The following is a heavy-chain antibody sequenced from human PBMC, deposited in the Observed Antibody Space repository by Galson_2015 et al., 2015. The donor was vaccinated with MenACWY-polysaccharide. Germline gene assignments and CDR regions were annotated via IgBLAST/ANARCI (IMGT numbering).Heavy chain of an antibody. CDR2: ITGDGSDT. D-gene: IGHD2-15*01. J-gene: IGHJ3*01. V-gene: IGHV3-74*01. Sequence: SLRLSCAASGFTFSNYFMYRVRPAPGKGLVWVSRITGDGSDTRYAGSVKGRFTISRVNARNTLYLQMNSLRDEDTAVYYCARVGFCSGGSCYKMFDVWGQGTMVTVSS. CDR3: ARVGFCSGGSCYKMFDV. CDR1: GFTFSNYF.